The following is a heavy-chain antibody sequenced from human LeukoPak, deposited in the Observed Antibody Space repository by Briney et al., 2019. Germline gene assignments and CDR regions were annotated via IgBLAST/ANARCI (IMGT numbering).Heavy chain of an antibody. V-gene: IGHV3-30-3*01. Sequence: GGSLRLSCAAPGFTFSSYAMHWVRQAPGKGLEWVAVISYDGSNKYYADSVKGRFTISRDNSKNTLYLQMNSLRAEDTAVYYCARGRLYYYDSSGYTFFDYWGQGTLVTVSS. CDR3: ARGRLYYYDSSGYTFFDY. CDR1: GFTFSSYA. J-gene: IGHJ4*02. CDR2: ISYDGSNK. D-gene: IGHD3-22*01.